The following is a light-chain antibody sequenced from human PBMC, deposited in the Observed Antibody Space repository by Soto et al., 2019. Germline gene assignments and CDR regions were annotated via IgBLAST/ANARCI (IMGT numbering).Light chain of an antibody. V-gene: IGLV6-57*03. J-gene: IGLJ2*01. CDR2: ENY. CDR1: SGSIGSSR. Sequence: NFMLTQPHSVSESPGKTVTISCTRNSGSIGSSRVQWYQQRPGSAPTTVIYENYQRPSGVPDRFSGSIDYSSNSASLTISGLETDDEADYYCQSYDGNTLLVFGGGTKLTVL. CDR3: QSYDGNTLLV.